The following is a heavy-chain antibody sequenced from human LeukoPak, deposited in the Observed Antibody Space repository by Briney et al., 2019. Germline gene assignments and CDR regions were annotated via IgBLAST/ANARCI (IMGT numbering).Heavy chain of an antibody. J-gene: IGHJ6*03. V-gene: IGHV1-2*02. CDR1: GYTFTSYD. Sequence: ASVKVSCKASGYTFTSYDINWVRQATGQGLEWMGWINPNSGGTNYAQKFQGRVTMTRDTSISTAYMELSRLRSDDTAVYYCARVAKENGYCSSTSCRLSKWRYYYYMDVWGKGTTVTISS. D-gene: IGHD2-2*03. CDR3: ARVAKENGYCSSTSCRLSKWRYYYYMDV. CDR2: INPNSGGT.